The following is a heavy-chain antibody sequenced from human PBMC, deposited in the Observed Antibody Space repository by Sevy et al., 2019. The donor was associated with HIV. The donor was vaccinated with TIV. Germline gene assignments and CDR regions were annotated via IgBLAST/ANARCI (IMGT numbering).Heavy chain of an antibody. J-gene: IGHJ4*02. Sequence: SETLSLTCAVYGGSFSGYYWSWIRQPPGKGLEWIGEINHSGSTNYNPSLKSRVTISVDTSKNQFSLMLNSVTAADTAVYYCARGPLGYCSGGSCHEHLLDYWGQGTLVTVSS. CDR1: GGSFSGYY. V-gene: IGHV4-34*01. D-gene: IGHD2-15*01. CDR3: ARGPLGYCSGGSCHEHLLDY. CDR2: INHSGST.